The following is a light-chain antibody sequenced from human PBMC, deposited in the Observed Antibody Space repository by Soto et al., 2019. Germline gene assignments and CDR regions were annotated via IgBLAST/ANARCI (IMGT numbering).Light chain of an antibody. Sequence: QSALTHPASVSWSPGQSITISCTGTSSDIGSYNRVSWYQQPPGTAPKLIIYEVNNRPSGVPDRFSGSKSGNTASLTISGLQAEDEADYYCNSFTTSSTYVFGTGTKVTVL. CDR3: NSFTTSSTYV. CDR2: EVN. V-gene: IGLV2-18*02. CDR1: SSDIGSYNR. J-gene: IGLJ1*01.